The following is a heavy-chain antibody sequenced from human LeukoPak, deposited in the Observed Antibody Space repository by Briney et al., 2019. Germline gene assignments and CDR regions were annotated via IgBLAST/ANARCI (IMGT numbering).Heavy chain of an antibody. V-gene: IGHV4-31*03. CDR2: IHYSGST. CDR1: GGSISSDEYY. J-gene: IGHJ2*01. CDR3: ARQRSYNWHFDL. D-gene: IGHD3-10*01. Sequence: SETPSLTCTVSGGSISSDEYYWSWIRQHPGKGLEWIGYIHYSGSTYYNPSLKSRLTISVDTSKNQFSLKLSSVTAADTAVYYCARQRSYNWHFDLWGRGTLVTVSS.